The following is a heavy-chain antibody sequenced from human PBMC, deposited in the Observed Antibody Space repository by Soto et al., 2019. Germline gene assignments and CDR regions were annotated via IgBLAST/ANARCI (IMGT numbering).Heavy chain of an antibody. J-gene: IGHJ4*02. CDR2: IYSGGST. V-gene: IGHV3-53*01. CDR3: ARSGYSYGPFDY. Sequence: EVQLVESGGGLIQPGGSLRLSCGASGFTVSSTYMSWVRQAPGKGLEWVSVIYSGGSTYYADAVKGRFTISRDNSKNTLYLQMNSLRAEDTAVYYCARSGYSYGPFDYWGQGTLVTVSS. CDR1: GFTVSSTY. D-gene: IGHD5-18*01.